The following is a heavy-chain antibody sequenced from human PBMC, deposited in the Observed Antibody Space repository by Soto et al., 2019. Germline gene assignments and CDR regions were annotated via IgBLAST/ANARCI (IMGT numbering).Heavy chain of an antibody. CDR2: IYHSGST. D-gene: IGHD6-13*01. J-gene: IGHJ4*03. V-gene: IGHV4-4*02. Sequence: SETLSLTCAVSGGSISSSNWWSWVRQPPGKGLEWIGEIYHSGSTNYNPSLKSRVTISVDKSKNQFSLKLSSVTAADTAVYYCAREPGIAAAGTPRYFDYWGQGTTVTVSS. CDR1: GGSISSSNW. CDR3: AREPGIAAAGTPRYFDY.